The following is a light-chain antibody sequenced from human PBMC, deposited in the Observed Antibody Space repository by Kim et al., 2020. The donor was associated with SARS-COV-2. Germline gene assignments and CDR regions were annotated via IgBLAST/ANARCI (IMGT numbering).Light chain of an antibody. CDR1: QTISHY. V-gene: IGKV1-39*01. CDR3: QQSYATPYT. J-gene: IGKJ2*01. CDR2: AAS. Sequence: IQMTQSPSSLSASVGDSVTITCRASQTISHYLNWYQQKPRKAPELLIYAASSWQSGGPSRFSGSGSGTDFTLTISSLQPEDFATYYCQQSYATPYTFGQGTKLEI.